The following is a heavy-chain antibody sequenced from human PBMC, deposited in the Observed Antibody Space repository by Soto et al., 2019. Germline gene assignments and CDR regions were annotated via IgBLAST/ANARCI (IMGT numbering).Heavy chain of an antibody. CDR1: GFTFSDYY. J-gene: IGHJ6*02. D-gene: IGHD2-15*01. CDR3: AKSWAITPLYLAYCSGGSCYRYYYGMDV. V-gene: IGHV3-11*01. CDR2: ISSSGSTI. Sequence: GGSLRLSCAASGFTFSDYYMSWIRQAPGKGLEWVSYISSSGSTIYYADSVKGRFTISRDNSKNTLYLQMNSLRAEDTAVYYCAKSWAITPLYLAYCSGGSCYRYYYGMDVWGQGTTVTVSS.